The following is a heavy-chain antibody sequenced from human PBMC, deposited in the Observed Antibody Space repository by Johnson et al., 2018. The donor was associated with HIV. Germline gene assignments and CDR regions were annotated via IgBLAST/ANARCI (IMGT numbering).Heavy chain of an antibody. V-gene: IGHV3-30*18. D-gene: IGHD5-24*01. CDR1: GFTISSYG. J-gene: IGHJ3*01. Sequence: QVQLVESGGGVVRPGGSLRLSCAASGFTISSYGMHWVRQAPGKGLEWVAVISYGGSNKYYADSVKGRFTVSRDNSKNTVYLQMSSLRDEDAAVYYCAKDVGDGYNRWGAFDFWGQGTLVTVSS. CDR2: ISYGGSNK. CDR3: AKDVGDGYNRWGAFDF.